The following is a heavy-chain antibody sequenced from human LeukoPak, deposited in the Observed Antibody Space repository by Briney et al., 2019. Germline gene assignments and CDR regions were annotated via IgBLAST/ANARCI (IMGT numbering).Heavy chain of an antibody. CDR1: GYSFTSYW. J-gene: IGHJ4*02. CDR2: IYPGDSDT. CDR3: AVGLGITPPGTFDY. D-gene: IGHD6-13*01. V-gene: IGHV5-51*01. Sequence: GESLKISCKGSGYSFTSYWTAWVRQMPGKGLEWMGMIYPGDSDTRYSPSFQGQVTISADKSINTAYVQWSSLKASDTAMYYCAVGLGITPPGTFDYWGRGTLVTVSS.